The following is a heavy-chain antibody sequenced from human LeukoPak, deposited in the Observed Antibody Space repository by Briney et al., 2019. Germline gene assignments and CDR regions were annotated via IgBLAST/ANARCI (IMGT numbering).Heavy chain of an antibody. CDR2: VSGDGHST. CDR1: QFTFGNYA. D-gene: IGHD6-19*01. Sequence: GSLRLSCVASQFTFGNYAMSWVRQTPGKGLEGVSAVSGDGHSTYSADSVRGRFPISRDNSKSTLYLQMNSLRAEDTALYYCAKVAGSSGWYGGNAFDIWGQGTLVTVSS. CDR3: AKVAGSSGWYGGNAFDI. V-gene: IGHV3-23*01. J-gene: IGHJ3*02.